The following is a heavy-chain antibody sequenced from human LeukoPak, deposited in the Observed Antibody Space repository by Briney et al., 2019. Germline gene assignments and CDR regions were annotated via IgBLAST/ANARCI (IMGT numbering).Heavy chain of an antibody. J-gene: IGHJ4*02. D-gene: IGHD3-22*01. V-gene: IGHV1-2*02. CDR2: INPNNGDT. CDR3: SRGIENYYYDGNGGGLN. Sequence: GASVKVSCKASGYTFSGYYIHWVRQALGQGLEWMGWINPNNGDTNFAQKFQGRVIMTRDTSISTAYMELNRLTSDDTAVYYCSRGIENYYYDGNGGGLNWGQGTLVTVSS. CDR1: GYTFSGYY.